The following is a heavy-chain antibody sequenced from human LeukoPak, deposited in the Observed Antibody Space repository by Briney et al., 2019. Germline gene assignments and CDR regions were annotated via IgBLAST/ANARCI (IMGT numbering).Heavy chain of an antibody. CDR2: ISSSGSTI. J-gene: IGHJ2*01. CDR3: ARDHYYDSSGYPYWYFDL. D-gene: IGHD3-22*01. CDR1: GFTFSSYS. Sequence: GGSLRLSCAASGFTFSSYSMNWVRQAPGKGLEWVSYISSSGSTIYYADSVKGRFTISRDNAKNSLYLQMNSLRAEDTAVYYCARDHYYDSSGYPYWYFDLWGRGTLVTVSS. V-gene: IGHV3-48*04.